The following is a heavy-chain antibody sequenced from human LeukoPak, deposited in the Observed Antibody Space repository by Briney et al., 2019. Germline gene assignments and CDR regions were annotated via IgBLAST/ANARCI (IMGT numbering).Heavy chain of an antibody. CDR3: AKIRDPTVTIDY. V-gene: IGHV3-30*18. CDR1: GFTFSSYG. D-gene: IGHD4-17*01. Sequence: PGGSLRLSCAASGFTFSSYGMHWVRQAPGKGLEWVAVISYDGSNKYYADSVKGRFTISRDNSKNTLYLQMNSLRAEDTAVYYCAKIRDPTVTIDYWGQGTLVTVSS. J-gene: IGHJ4*02. CDR2: ISYDGSNK.